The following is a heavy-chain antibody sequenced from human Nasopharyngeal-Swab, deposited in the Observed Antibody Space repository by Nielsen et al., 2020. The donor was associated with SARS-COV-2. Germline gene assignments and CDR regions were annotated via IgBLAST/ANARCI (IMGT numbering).Heavy chain of an antibody. CDR1: GFTFSSYA. D-gene: IGHD4-17*01. Sequence: GESLKISCAASGFTFSSYAMSWVRQAPGKGLEWVSAISGSGGSTYYADSVKGRFTISRDDSKNTLYLQMNSLRAEDTAVYYCAKDGDRDGYGDFCLDYWGQGTLVTVSS. CDR2: ISGSGGST. J-gene: IGHJ4*02. V-gene: IGHV3-23*01. CDR3: AKDGDRDGYGDFCLDY.